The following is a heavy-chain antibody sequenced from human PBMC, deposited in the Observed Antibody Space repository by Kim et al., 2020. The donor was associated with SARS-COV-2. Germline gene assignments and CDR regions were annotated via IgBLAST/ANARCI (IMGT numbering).Heavy chain of an antibody. CDR2: T. Sequence: TNYSPSFQGHVTISAYKSISTAYLQWSSLKASDTAMYYCARFKTYGSYQYWGQGTLVTVSS. CDR3: ARFKTYGSYQY. J-gene: IGHJ4*02. D-gene: IGHD4-17*01. V-gene: IGHV5-10-1*01.